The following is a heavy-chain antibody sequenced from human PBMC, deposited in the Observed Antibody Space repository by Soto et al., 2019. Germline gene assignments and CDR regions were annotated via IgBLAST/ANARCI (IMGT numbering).Heavy chain of an antibody. Sequence: AVKVSCNSSGYNFIGQYIHWVRQAPGQGVECMGIINPSGGSTTYAQKFQGIGFMTSDASTSTVYLELSSLRSEDTAISFCARLLGAHNTQPFWLGSFDYWGQGTPDTASS. CDR2: INPSGGST. CDR3: ARLLGAHNTQPFWLGSFDY. CDR1: GYNFIGQY. V-gene: IGHV1-46*01. D-gene: IGHD3-3*01. J-gene: IGHJ4*02.